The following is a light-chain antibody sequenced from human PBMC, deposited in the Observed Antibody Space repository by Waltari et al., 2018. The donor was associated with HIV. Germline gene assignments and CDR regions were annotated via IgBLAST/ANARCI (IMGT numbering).Light chain of an antibody. V-gene: IGLV2-11*01. CDR2: DVT. J-gene: IGLJ2*01. CDR1: TSNVATYDY. CDR3: CSYAGSQTFV. Sequence: QSALTQPRSVSGSPGPSVSISCTGTTSNVATYDYVSWYQLHPGKAPKLMIYDVTKRPSGVPDRFSGSKSGNTASLTISGLQAEDEADYYCCSYAGSQTFVFGGGTTLTVL.